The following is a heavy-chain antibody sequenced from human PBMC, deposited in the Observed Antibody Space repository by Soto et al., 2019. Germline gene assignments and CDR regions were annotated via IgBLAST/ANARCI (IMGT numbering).Heavy chain of an antibody. CDR1: GGSISTAY. D-gene: IGHD2-2*01. J-gene: IGHJ4*02. CDR2: IYNGGSP. CDR3: ARSSNSANYFDY. Sequence: SETLSLTCTVSGGSISTAYWSWIRRPPGKRLEYIGFIYNGGSPNYSPSLESRVTISPDTSKNQFSLKLSSVTAADTAVYYCARSSNSANYFDYWGQGTLVTVSS. V-gene: IGHV4-59*12.